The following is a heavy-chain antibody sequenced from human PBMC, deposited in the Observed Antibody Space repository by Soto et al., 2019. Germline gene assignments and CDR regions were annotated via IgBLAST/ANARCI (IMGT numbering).Heavy chain of an antibody. CDR3: ARQRGPYYYDSGGYYPFDY. D-gene: IGHD3-22*01. V-gene: IGHV1-69*13. CDR1: GGTFSSYA. J-gene: IGHJ4*02. CDR2: IIPIFGTA. Sequence: GASVKVSCKASGGTFSSYAISWVRQAPGQGLEWMGGIIPIFGTANYAQKFQGRVTITADESTSTAYMELSSLRSEDTAVYYCARQRGPYYYDSGGYYPFDYWGQGTLVTVSS.